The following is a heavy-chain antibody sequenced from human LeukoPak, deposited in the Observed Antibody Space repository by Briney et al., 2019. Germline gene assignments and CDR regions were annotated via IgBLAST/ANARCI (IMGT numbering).Heavy chain of an antibody. D-gene: IGHD6-19*01. J-gene: IGHJ4*02. CDR3: AKRSAESSGYFDY. CDR1: GFTFSSYA. CDR2: ISGGGVVT. Sequence: PGGSLRLSCAASGFTFSSYAMTWVRQVPGKGLEWVSAISGGGVVTYYADSVQGRFTISRDNSKNTLYLQMNSLRAEDTAVYYCAKRSAESSGYFDYWGQGTLVTVSS. V-gene: IGHV3-23*01.